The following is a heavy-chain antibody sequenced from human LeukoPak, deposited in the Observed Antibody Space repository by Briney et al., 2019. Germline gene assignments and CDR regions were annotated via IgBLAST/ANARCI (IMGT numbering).Heavy chain of an antibody. V-gene: IGHV3-7*01. CDR1: GFTLSNHW. D-gene: IGHD3-3*01. J-gene: IGHJ6*02. CDR3: ARDRIAIFGTDSYYYYYGMDV. Sequence: GGSLRLSCAASGFTLSNHWMTWVRQVPGRGPEWVANVNRDGSETYYLDSVKGRFTISKDNAKNSLYLQMNSLRAEDTAVYYCARDRIAIFGTDSYYYYYGMDVWGQGTTVTVSS. CDR2: VNRDGSET.